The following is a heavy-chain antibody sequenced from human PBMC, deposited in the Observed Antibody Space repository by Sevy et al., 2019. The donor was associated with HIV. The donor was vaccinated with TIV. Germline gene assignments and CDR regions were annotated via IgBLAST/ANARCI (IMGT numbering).Heavy chain of an antibody. D-gene: IGHD6-19*01. Sequence: GGSLRLSCAASGFSISGYGMHWVRQAPGKGLEWVAVIWYDGTNIEYADSVKGRFIISRDNSKNTLYLQMNSLRAEDTAVYYCAREDIRVAGIGYYFHSWGQGTLVTVSS. CDR1: GFSISGYG. J-gene: IGHJ4*02. CDR2: IWYDGTNI. CDR3: AREDIRVAGIGYYFHS. V-gene: IGHV3-33*01.